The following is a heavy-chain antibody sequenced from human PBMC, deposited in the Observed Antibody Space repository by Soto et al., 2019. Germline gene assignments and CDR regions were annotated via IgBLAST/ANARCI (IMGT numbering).Heavy chain of an antibody. J-gene: IGHJ3*01. D-gene: IGHD2-2*01. CDR2: INAGNGNT. CDR1: GYTFTSYA. CDR3: ASAVVVQAAMAHDAFDL. Sequence: QVQLVQSGAEVKKPGASVKVSCKASGYTFTSYAMHWVRQAPGQRLEWMGWINAGNGNTKYSQKFQGRVTSTRDTSASTAYMELSSLRSEDTAVYYCASAVVVQAAMAHDAFDLWGQGTMVTVYS. V-gene: IGHV1-3*01.